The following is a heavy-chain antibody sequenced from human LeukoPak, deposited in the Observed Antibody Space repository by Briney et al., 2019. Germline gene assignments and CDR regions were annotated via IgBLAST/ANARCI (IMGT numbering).Heavy chain of an antibody. CDR2: IIPIFGTA. CDR1: GGTFSSYA. D-gene: IGHD3-9*01. J-gene: IGHJ4*02. V-gene: IGHV1-69*01. CDR3: ARSYYDILGAFDY. Sequence: SVKVSCKASGGTFSSYAISWVRQAPGQGLEWMGGIIPIFGTANYAQKFQGRVTITADESTSTAYMELSSLRSEDTAAYYCARSYYDILGAFDYWGQGTLVTVPS.